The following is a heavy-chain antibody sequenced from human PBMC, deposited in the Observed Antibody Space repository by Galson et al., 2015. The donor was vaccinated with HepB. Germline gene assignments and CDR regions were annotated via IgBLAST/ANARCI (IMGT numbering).Heavy chain of an antibody. CDR1: GYTFSSYS. J-gene: IGHJ5*02. V-gene: IGHV1-18*01. D-gene: IGHD2-15*01. Sequence: QSGAEVKKPGASVKVSCKASGYTFSSYSITWVRQAPGQGLEWMGWINGYNRKTDYARQLQGRVTMTTDTSTSTAYMELKSLRSDDTAVYYCARGALVVVVDATQNNWFDPWGQGTLVTVSS. CDR3: ARGALVVVVDATQNNWFDP. CDR2: INGYNRKT.